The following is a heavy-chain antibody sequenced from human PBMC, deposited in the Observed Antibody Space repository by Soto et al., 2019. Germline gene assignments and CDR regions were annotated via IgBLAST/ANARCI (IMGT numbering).Heavy chain of an antibody. J-gene: IGHJ4*02. Sequence: EVQLVESGGGLVQPGGSLRLSCEASGFTFSSYSMNWVRQAPGKGLEWVSYISSSSSTIYYADSVKVRFTISRDNAKNSLYLQMTSLIDEDTAVYYCARGIYYDSSGHLLFDYLGQGTLFTVSS. CDR1: GFTFSSYS. V-gene: IGHV3-48*02. D-gene: IGHD3-22*01. CDR3: ARGIYYDSSGHLLFDY. CDR2: ISSSSSTI.